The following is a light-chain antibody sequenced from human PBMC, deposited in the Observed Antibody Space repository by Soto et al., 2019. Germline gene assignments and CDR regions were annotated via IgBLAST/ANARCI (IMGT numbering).Light chain of an antibody. V-gene: IGKV1-16*01. CDR2: HAS. CDR1: QGISNY. J-gene: IGKJ1*01. CDR3: QQYGSYSRT. Sequence: DIQMTQSPSSLSASVGDRVTITCRASQGISNYLAWYQQKPGTAPKLLIYHASTLESGVPARFSGSGSATDFTLSISSLQPDDFATYYCQQYGSYSRTFGQGTKVDIK.